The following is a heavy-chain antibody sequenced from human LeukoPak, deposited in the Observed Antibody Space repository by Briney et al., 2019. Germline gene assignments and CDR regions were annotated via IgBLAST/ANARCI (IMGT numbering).Heavy chain of an antibody. D-gene: IGHD3-22*01. CDR1: GFTFSSYE. CDR2: ISYSSTI. J-gene: IGHJ3*02. V-gene: IGHV3-48*03. CDR3: ARESGYYLGSSAFDI. Sequence: GGSLRLSCAASGFTFSSYEMNWVRQAPGKGLEWVSYISYSSTIYYADSVKGRFTISRDNAKNSLYLQMNSLRAEDTAVYYCARESGYYLGSSAFDIWGQGTMVTVSS.